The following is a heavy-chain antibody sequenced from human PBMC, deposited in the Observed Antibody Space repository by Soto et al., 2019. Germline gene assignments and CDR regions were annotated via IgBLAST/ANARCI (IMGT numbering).Heavy chain of an antibody. J-gene: IGHJ5*02. CDR1: CGSISSGGYS. CDR2: IYHSGST. D-gene: IGHD3-3*01. Sequence: SETLSLTCAVSCGSISSGGYSWSWIRQPPGKGLEWIGYIYHSGSTYYNPSLKSRVTISVDRSKNQFSLKLSSVTAADTAVYYCARVRGSTFLGWLLEGDGNWFDPWGQGTLVTVSS. CDR3: ARVRGSTFLGWLLEGDGNWFDP. V-gene: IGHV4-30-2*01.